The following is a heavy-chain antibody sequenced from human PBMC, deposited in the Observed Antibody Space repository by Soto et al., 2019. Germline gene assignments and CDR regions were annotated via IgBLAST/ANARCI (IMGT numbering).Heavy chain of an antibody. CDR1: SGSISSSNW. V-gene: IGHV4-4*02. Sequence: SETLSLTCAVSSGSISSSNWWSWVRQPPGKGLEWIGEIYHSGSTNYNPSLKSRVTISVDKSKNQFSLKLSSVTAADTAVYYCARVEAATDNWFDPWGQGTLVTVSS. CDR2: IYHSGST. CDR3: ARVEAATDNWFDP. D-gene: IGHD2-15*01. J-gene: IGHJ5*02.